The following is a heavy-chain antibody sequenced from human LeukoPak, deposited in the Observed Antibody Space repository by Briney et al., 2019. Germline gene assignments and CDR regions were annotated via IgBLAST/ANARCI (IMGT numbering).Heavy chain of an antibody. V-gene: IGHV4-59*08. Sequence: SETLSLTCTVSGGSISSYYWSWIRQPPGKGLEWIGYIYYSGSTDYNPSLKSRVTISVDTSKNQFSLKLSSVTAADTAVYYCARLSAPGIVVPAALTDWGQGTLVTASS. CDR3: ARLSAPGIVVPAALTD. CDR2: IYYSGST. D-gene: IGHD2-2*01. CDR1: GGSISSYY. J-gene: IGHJ4*02.